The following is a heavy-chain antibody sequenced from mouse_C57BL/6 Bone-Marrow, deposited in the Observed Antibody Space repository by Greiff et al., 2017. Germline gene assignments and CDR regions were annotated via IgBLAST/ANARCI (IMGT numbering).Heavy chain of an antibody. CDR1: GYTFTSYW. Sequence: QVQLQQPGTELVKPGASVKLSCKASGYTFTSYWMHWVKQRPGQGLEWIGNINPSNGGTNSNEKFKSKATLTVDKSSSTAYMQLSSLTSEDSAVYDFARAEAGPYYVDDWGQGTTLTVAS. J-gene: IGHJ2*01. D-gene: IGHD3-2*02. CDR3: ARAEAGPYYVDD. V-gene: IGHV1-53*01. CDR2: INPSNGGT.